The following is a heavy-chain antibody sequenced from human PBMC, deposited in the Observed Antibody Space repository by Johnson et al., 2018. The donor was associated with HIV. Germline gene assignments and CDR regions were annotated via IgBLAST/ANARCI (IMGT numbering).Heavy chain of an antibody. V-gene: IGHV3-7*01. CDR2: IKQDGSEK. D-gene: IGHD5-18*01. CDR1: GFTFSSYW. Sequence: VQLVESGGGLVQPGGSLRLSCAASGFTFSSYWMSWVRQAPGKGLEWVANIKQDGSEKYYVDSVKGRFTISRDNAKNSLYLKMNSLRAEDTAVYYCARDTGVDTSMAGDAFDIWGQGTMVTVSS. CDR3: ARDTGVDTSMAGDAFDI. J-gene: IGHJ3*02.